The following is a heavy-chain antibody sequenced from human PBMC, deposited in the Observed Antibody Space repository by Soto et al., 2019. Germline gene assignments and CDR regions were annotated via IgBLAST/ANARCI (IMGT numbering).Heavy chain of an antibody. J-gene: IGHJ4*02. CDR1: GFTFSSYA. CDR2: ISGSGGST. D-gene: IGHD5-18*01. CDR3: AKQLWHGYYFDY. Sequence: EVQLLESGGGLVQPGGSLRLSCAASGFTFSSYAMSWVRQAPGKGLEWVSAISGSGGSTYYANSVKGRFTISRDNSKNTLYLQMNSLRAEDTAVYYCAKQLWHGYYFDYWGQGTLVTVSS. V-gene: IGHV3-23*01.